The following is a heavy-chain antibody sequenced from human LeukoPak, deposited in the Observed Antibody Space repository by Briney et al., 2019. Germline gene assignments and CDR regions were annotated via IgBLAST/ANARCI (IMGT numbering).Heavy chain of an antibody. J-gene: IGHJ4*02. CDR3: ARSGSGSYVDY. CDR2: ISAYNGNT. V-gene: IGHV1-18*01. Sequence: ASVKVSCKASGYTFTSYGISWVRQAPGQGLEWMGWISAYNGNTNYAQKFQGRVTMTRNTSISTAYMELSSLRSEDTAVYYCARSGSGSYVDYWGQGTLVTVSS. CDR1: GYTFTSYG. D-gene: IGHD1-26*01.